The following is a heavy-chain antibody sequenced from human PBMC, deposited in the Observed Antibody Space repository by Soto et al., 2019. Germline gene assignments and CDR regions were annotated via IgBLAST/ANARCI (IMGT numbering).Heavy chain of an antibody. CDR3: ARQGLGGYSYGYRTVSGSYYYYMDV. CDR2: IYYSGST. D-gene: IGHD5-18*01. V-gene: IGHV4-39*01. Sequence: QLQLQESGPGLVKPSETLSLTCTVSGGSISSSSYYWGWIRQPPGKGLEWIGSIYYSGSTYYNPSRKSRVTISVDTSKNQFSLKLSSVTAADTAVYYCARQGLGGYSYGYRTVSGSYYYYMDVWGKGTTVTVSS. CDR1: GGSISSSSYY. J-gene: IGHJ6*03.